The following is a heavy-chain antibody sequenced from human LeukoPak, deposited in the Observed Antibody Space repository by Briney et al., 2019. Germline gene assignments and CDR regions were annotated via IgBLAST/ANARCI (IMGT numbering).Heavy chain of an antibody. CDR3: ARHPFSSPFDY. V-gene: IGHV4-59*01. CDR2: IYYSGST. J-gene: IGHJ4*02. D-gene: IGHD2/OR15-2a*01. CDR1: GGSISSYY. Sequence: SETLSLTCTVSGGSISSYYWSWIRQPPGKGLEWIGYIYYSGSTNYNPSLKSRVTISVDASKNQFSLKLSSVTAADTAVYYCARHPFSSPFDYWGQGTLVTVSS.